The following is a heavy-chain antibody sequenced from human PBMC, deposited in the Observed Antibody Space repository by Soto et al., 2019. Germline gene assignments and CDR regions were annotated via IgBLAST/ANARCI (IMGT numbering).Heavy chain of an antibody. V-gene: IGHV3-23*01. CDR1: GFTFSSYA. D-gene: IGHD6-25*01. Sequence: GGSLRLSCAASGFTFSSYAMSWVRQAPGKGLEWVSAISGSGGSTYYADSVKGRFTISRDNSKNTLYLQMNSLRAEDTAVYYCANLDYSQPRHYWGQGTLVTISS. CDR2: ISGSGGST. J-gene: IGHJ4*02. CDR3: ANLDYSQPRHY.